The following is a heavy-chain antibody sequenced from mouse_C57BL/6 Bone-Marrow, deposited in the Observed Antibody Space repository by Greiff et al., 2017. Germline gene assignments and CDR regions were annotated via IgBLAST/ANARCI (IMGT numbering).Heavy chain of an antibody. V-gene: IGHV1-9*01. D-gene: IGHD2-3*01. CDR2: ILPGSGST. CDR1: GYTFTGYW. CDR3: ARGGSDDGYYDWYFDV. Sequence: QVQLQQSGAELMKPGASVKLSCKATGYTFTGYWIEWVKQRPGHGLEWIGEILPGSGSTNYNEKFKGKATFTADTSSNTAYMQLSSLTTEDSAIYYCARGGSDDGYYDWYFDVWGTGTTVTVSS. J-gene: IGHJ1*03.